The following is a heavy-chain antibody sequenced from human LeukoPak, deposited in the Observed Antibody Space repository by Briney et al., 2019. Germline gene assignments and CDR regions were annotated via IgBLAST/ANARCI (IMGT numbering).Heavy chain of an antibody. J-gene: IGHJ4*02. CDR3: AKPRHVYPAPFDY. Sequence: GGSLRLSCPPSGFSFSNDGKHSARQAPGKGLEWVAYMRYDASNKNYADSVKGRFTISRDNSKNALYLQMNGLIPEDTAVYYRAKPRHVYPAPFDYWVQGTLVTVSS. V-gene: IGHV3-30*02. D-gene: IGHD1-1*01. CDR2: MRYDASNK. CDR1: GFSFSNDG.